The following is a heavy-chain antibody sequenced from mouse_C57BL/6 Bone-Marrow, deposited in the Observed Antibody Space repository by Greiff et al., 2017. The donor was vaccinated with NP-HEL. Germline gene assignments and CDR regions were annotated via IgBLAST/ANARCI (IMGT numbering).Heavy chain of an antibody. CDR2: ISYSGST. J-gene: IGHJ4*01. V-gene: IGHV3-8*01. D-gene: IGHD2-2*01. CDR1: GYSITSDY. Sequence: EVKLVESGPGLAKPSQTLSLTCSVTGYSITSDYWNWIRKFPGNKLEYMGYISYSGSTYYNPSLKSRISITRDTSKNQYYLQLNSVTTEDTATYYWARSPLWLRRNYYAMDYWGQGTSVTVSS. CDR3: ARSPLWLRRNYYAMDY.